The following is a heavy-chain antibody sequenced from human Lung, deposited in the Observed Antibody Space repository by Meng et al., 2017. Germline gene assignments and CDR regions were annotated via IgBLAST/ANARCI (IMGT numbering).Heavy chain of an antibody. Sequence: VPSRESGGGLVKTAETLSLTCVVSGGSFSDYYWSWIRQPPGKGLEWIGEINHSGSTKYNPSLESRATISVDTSQNNLSLKLSSVTAADSAVYYCARGPTTMAHDFDYWGQGTLVTVSS. J-gene: IGHJ4*02. V-gene: IGHV4-34*01. CDR3: ARGPTTMAHDFDY. CDR1: GGSFSDYY. CDR2: INHSGST. D-gene: IGHD4-11*01.